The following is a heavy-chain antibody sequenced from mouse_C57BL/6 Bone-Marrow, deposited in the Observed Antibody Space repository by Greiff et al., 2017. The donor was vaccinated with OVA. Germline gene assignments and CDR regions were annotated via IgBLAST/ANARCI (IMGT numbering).Heavy chain of an antibody. D-gene: IGHD2-5*01. CDR2: INSDGGST. Sequence: DVMLVESGGGLVQPGESLKLSCESNEYEFPSHDMSWVRKTPEKRLELVAAINSDGGSTYYPDTMERRFIISRDNTKKTLYLQMSSLRSEDTALYYCARTAYYSNYDWYFDVWGTGTTVTVSS. CDR3: ARTAYYSNYDWYFDV. CDR1: EYEFPSHD. J-gene: IGHJ1*03. V-gene: IGHV5-2*01.